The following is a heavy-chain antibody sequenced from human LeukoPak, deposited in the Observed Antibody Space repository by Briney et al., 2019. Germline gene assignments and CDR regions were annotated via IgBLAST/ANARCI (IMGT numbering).Heavy chain of an antibody. J-gene: IGHJ4*02. D-gene: IGHD1-26*01. CDR3: ARDSEGSGIY. V-gene: IGHV3-11*06. CDR2: TYRCTSYT. CDR1: GFTFSDYY. Sequence: PGGPLRLSCAASGFTFSDYYMSWIRQAPGKGLEWVSYTYRCTSYTFYGDSVKGRFTISRDNAKNSLYLQMNSLRAEDTAVYYCARDSEGSGIYWGQGTLDTV.